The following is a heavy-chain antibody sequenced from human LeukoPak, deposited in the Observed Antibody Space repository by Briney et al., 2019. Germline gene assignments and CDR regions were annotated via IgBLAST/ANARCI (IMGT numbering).Heavy chain of an antibody. CDR2: ISSSSSTI. D-gene: IGHD3-22*01. Sequence: GGSLRLSCAASGFTFSSYSMNWVRQAPGKGLEWVSYISSSSSTIYYADSVKGRFTISRDNSKNTLYLQMNSLRAEDTAVYYCAKDPLYYYDSSGDYWGQGTLVTVSS. CDR3: AKDPLYYYDSSGDY. J-gene: IGHJ4*02. CDR1: GFTFSSYS. V-gene: IGHV3-48*01.